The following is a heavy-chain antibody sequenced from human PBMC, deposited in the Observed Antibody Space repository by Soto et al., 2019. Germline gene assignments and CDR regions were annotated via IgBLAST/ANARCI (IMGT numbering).Heavy chain of an antibody. J-gene: IGHJ5*02. Sequence: LRLSFAASGFTFSSYGMHWVRQAPGKGLEWVAVISYDGSNKYYADSVKGRFTISRDNSKNTLYLQMNSLRAEDTAVYYCAKVRHGSGSIDPWGQGTLVTAPQ. CDR2: ISYDGSNK. CDR3: AKVRHGSGSIDP. D-gene: IGHD3-10*01. V-gene: IGHV3-30*18. CDR1: GFTFSSYG.